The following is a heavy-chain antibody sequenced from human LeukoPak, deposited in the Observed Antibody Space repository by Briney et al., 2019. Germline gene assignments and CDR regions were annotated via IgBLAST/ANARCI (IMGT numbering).Heavy chain of an antibody. J-gene: IGHJ4*02. CDR1: GYTFTAYY. CDR3: ARDQSVVVTAPPDY. D-gene: IGHD2-21*02. CDR2: INPNSGGT. V-gene: IGHV1-2*02. Sequence: ASVKVSCKASGYTFTAYYMHWVRQAPGQGLEWMGWINPNSGGTNYAQKFQGRVTMTRDMSTSTVYMELSSLRSEDTAVYYCARDQSVVVTAPPDYWGQGTLVTVSS.